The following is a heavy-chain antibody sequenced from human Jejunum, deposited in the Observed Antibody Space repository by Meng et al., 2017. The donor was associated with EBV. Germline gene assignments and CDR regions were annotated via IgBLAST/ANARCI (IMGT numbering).Heavy chain of an antibody. J-gene: IGHJ4*02. CDR1: GYTFTAYF. CDR2: IKPYTGVT. D-gene: IGHD4-17*01. Sequence: QEQLVQSGAEVKKPXASVKVSCKASGYTFTAYFIHWVRQAPGQGLEWIGQIKPYTGVTHYAQNFQGRVTMTRDTSISTAYMELSRLTSDATAVYCCARGRSPVTPDYWGQGTLVTVSS. CDR3: ARGRSPVTPDY. V-gene: IGHV1-2*06.